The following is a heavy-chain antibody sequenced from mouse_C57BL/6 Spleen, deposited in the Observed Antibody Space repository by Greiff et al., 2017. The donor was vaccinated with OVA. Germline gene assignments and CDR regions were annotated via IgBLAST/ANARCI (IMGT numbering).Heavy chain of an antibody. V-gene: IGHV1-15*01. D-gene: IGHD3-2*02. Sequence: VQLKESGAELVRPGASVTLSCKASGYTFTDYEMHWVKQTPVHGLEWIGAIDPETGGTAYNQKFKGKAILTADKSSSTAYMELRSLTSEDSAVYYCTSRDSSGYFDYWGQGTTLTVSS. CDR2: IDPETGGT. CDR3: TSRDSSGYFDY. J-gene: IGHJ2*01. CDR1: GYTFTDYE.